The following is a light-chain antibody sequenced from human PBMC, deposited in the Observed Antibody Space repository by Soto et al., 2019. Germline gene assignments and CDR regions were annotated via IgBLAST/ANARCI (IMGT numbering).Light chain of an antibody. CDR2: LAS. CDR3: QQYDNWPPSYT. Sequence: EIVMTQSPATLSVSPGERVTLSCRASQSINSKLAWYQQKPGQAPRLLIYLASTRATGIPARFSGSGSGTEFTPTISSLQSEDFAVYYCQQYDNWPPSYTFGQGTKLEIE. V-gene: IGKV3-15*01. J-gene: IGKJ2*01. CDR1: QSINSK.